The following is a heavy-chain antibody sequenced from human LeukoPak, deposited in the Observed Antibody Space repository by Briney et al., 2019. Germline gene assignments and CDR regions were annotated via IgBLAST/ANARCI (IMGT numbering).Heavy chain of an antibody. CDR1: GGSFSGYY. CDR2: INHSGST. Sequence: SETLSLTCAVYGGSFSGYYWSWIRQLPGKGLEWIGEINHSGSTNYNPSLKSRVTISVDTSENQSSLKLSSVTAAETAVYYCARSDGYGLVGIWGQGTMVTVSS. J-gene: IGHJ3*02. CDR3: ARSDGYGLVGI. D-gene: IGHD3-10*01. V-gene: IGHV4-34*01.